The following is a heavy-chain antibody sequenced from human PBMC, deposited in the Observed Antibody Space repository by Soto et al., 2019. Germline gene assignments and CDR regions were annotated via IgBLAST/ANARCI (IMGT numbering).Heavy chain of an antibody. J-gene: IGHJ6*02. Sequence: SGPTLVNPTDTLTLTCTFSGFSLTSPGMFVSWIRQPPGKALEWLALIERDDDDKYYSTSLKTRLTISKDTRKNQVVLTMANMDPADTGTYYCARSIRGPRRFNGMDVWGQGTTVTVS. D-gene: IGHD1-20*01. CDR3: ARSIRGPRRFNGMDV. V-gene: IGHV2-70*13. CDR2: IERDDDDK. CDR1: GFSLTSPGMF.